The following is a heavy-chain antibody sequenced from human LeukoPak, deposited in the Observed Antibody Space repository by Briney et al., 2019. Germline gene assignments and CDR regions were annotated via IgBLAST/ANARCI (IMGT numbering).Heavy chain of an antibody. CDR3: ARLRTSSSYGGADG. J-gene: IGHJ4*02. D-gene: IGHD2-2*01. V-gene: IGHV3-23*01. CDR1: GFTFSSYA. Sequence: GGSLRLSCAASGFTFSSYAMTWVRQAPGKGLEWVSTFSGSGGSTYYADSVKGRFTISRDNSNNTLYLQMTSLRAEDTAVYYCARLRTSSSYGGADGWGQGTLVTVSS. CDR2: FSGSGGST.